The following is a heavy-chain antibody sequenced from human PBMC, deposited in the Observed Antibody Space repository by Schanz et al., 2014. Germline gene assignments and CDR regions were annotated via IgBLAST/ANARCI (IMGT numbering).Heavy chain of an antibody. D-gene: IGHD2-8*02. J-gene: IGHJ4*02. V-gene: IGHV1-8*01. CDR3: ARGLVRYFAY. CDR1: GYTFSSYG. CDR2: INPLSGAT. Sequence: QVQLVQSGAEVKKPGASVKVSCKTSGYTFSSYGITWVRQAPGQGFEWMGWINPLSGATDYAPTFQGRVSMTRDTSISTAYMEVTRLVSSDTAVYYCARGLVRYFAYWGQGTLVTVSS.